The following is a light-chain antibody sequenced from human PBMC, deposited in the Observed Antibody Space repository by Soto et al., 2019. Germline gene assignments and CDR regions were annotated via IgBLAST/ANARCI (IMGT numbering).Light chain of an antibody. CDR3: QQYTSYSRYT. CDR1: QGIRND. J-gene: IGKJ1*01. CDR2: DAS. V-gene: IGKV1-5*01. Sequence: DIQMTQSPSTLSASVGDRVTITCRASQGIRNDLGWYQQKPGKAPKLLIYDASNLESGVPSRFSGSGSGTEITLTVSSLQPDDFATYYCQQYTSYSRYTFGQGTKVDIK.